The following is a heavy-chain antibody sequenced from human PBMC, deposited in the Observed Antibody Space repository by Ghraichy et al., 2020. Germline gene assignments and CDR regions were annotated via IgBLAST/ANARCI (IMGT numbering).Heavy chain of an antibody. Sequence: GESLNISCAASGFTFSSYWMSWVRQAPGKGLEWVANIKQDGSEKYYVDSVKGRFTISRDNAKNSLYLQMNSLRAEDTAVYYCARDRRLLWFGELSYYFDYWGQGTLVTVSS. CDR3: ARDRRLLWFGELSYYFDY. D-gene: IGHD3-10*01. CDR1: GFTFSSYW. CDR2: IKQDGSEK. V-gene: IGHV3-7*03. J-gene: IGHJ4*02.